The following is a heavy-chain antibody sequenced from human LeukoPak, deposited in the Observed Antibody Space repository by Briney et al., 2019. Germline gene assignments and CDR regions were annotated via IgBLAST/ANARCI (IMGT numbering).Heavy chain of an antibody. CDR1: GGSISSYY. Sequence: SETLSLTCTVSGGSISSYYWSWIRQPPGKGLEWIGYIYYSGSTNYNPSLKSRVTISVDTSKNQFSLKLSSVTAADTAVYYCARGGKAAVRFDLWGRGTLVTVSS. CDR2: IYYSGST. CDR3: ARGGKAAVRFDL. D-gene: IGHD2-15*01. V-gene: IGHV4-59*08. J-gene: IGHJ2*01.